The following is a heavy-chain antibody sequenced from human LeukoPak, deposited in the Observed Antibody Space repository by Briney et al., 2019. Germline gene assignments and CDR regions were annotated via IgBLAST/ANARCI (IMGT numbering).Heavy chain of an antibody. Sequence: GGALRLSCAASGFTFSGSPMHWVRQTSGKGLEGVGRITSKAHSYATAYAASVKGRFTISRDDSKNTAYLQMNSLKTEDTAVYYCTGHGYGSGSYSSDWGQGTLVTVSA. J-gene: IGHJ4*02. CDR2: ITSKAHSYAT. CDR1: GFTFSGSP. CDR3: TGHGYGSGSYSSD. V-gene: IGHV3-73*01. D-gene: IGHD3-10*01.